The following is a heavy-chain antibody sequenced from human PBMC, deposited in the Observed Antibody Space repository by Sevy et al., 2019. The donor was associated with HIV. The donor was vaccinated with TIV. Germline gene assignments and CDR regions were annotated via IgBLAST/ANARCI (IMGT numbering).Heavy chain of an antibody. J-gene: IGHJ4*02. D-gene: IGHD3-10*01. CDR1: GFSFFNAW. CDR3: ATERWGFFDSITRYLLPYFDS. V-gene: IGHV3-15*01. CDR2: IRSETDGGTT. Sequence: GGSLRLSCSASGFSFFNAWMSWVRQAPGKGLEWIGRIRSETDGGTTEYTASVKGRFSISRDDSKDTLYLQMISLKTEHTTVYYCATERWGFFDSITRYLLPYFDSWGQGTLVTVSS.